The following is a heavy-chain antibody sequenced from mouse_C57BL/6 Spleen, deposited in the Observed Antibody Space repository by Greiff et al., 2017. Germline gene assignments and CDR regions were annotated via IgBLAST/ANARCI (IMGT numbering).Heavy chain of an antibody. V-gene: IGHV10-1*01. CDR1: GFSFNTYA. D-gene: IGHD1-1*01. J-gene: IGHJ4*01. CDR3: VRGGSPYAMDY. CDR2: IRSKSNNYAT. Sequence: EVQLVESGGGLVQPKGSLKLSCAASGFSFNTYAMNWVRQAPGKGLEWVARIRSKSNNYATYYADSVKDRFTISRDDSESMLYLQMNNLKTEDTAMYYCVRGGSPYAMDYWGQGTSVTVSS.